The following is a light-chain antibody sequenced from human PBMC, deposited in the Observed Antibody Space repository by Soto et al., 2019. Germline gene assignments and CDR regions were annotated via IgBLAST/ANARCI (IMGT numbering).Light chain of an antibody. Sequence: NFMLTQSHSVSESPGKTVTISCTRSSGSIASNFVQWYQQRPGSAPTTVIYEDNQRPSGVPDRFSGSIDSSSNSASLTISGLKTDDEADYYCQSYEYSNVGFGGGTKLTVL. CDR1: SGSIASNF. CDR3: QSYEYSNVG. CDR2: EDN. V-gene: IGLV6-57*03. J-gene: IGLJ2*01.